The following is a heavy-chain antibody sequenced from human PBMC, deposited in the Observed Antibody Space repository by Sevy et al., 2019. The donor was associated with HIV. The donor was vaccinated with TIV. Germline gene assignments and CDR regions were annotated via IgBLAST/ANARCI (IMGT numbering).Heavy chain of an antibody. V-gene: IGHV3-33*03. D-gene: IGHD3-22*01. CDR2: ISYDGSDK. Sequence: GVSLRLSCAASGFDFSTYGMHWVRQAPGKGLEWVAFISYDGSDKWYQDSVKGRFTISRDNSKITLYLQMNSLRVEDTAVYYCAKRERSYYDSSGNYDVFDIWGQGTKVTVSS. J-gene: IGHJ3*02. CDR1: GFDFSTYG. CDR3: AKRERSYYDSSGNYDVFDI.